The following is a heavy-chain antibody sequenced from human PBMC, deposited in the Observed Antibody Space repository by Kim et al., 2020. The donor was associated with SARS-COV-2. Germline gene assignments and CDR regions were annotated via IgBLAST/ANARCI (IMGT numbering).Heavy chain of an antibody. J-gene: IGHJ4*02. V-gene: IGHV4-39*01. CDR3: ARSFIRGLGVY. CDR1: GGSINNNNYF. CDR2: IYYNGNT. D-gene: IGHD3-16*01. Sequence: SETLSLTCTVSGGSINNNNYFWGWIRQTRGKGLEWIGTIYYNGNTYYNPSLKSRATISVDTSNNQFFLSLSSVTAADTAVYYCARSFIRGLGVYWGQGTLVTVSS.